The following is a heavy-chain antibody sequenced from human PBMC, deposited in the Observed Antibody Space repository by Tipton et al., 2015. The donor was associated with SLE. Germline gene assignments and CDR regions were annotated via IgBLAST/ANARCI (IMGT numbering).Heavy chain of an antibody. D-gene: IGHD1-7*01. CDR3: TRVPRYNWNYIAD. V-gene: IGHV4-39*07. CDR2: IYYSGST. CDR1: GGSISSSSFY. Sequence: TLSLTCTVSGGSISSSSFYWGWIRQTPGKGLEWIGSIYYSGSTYHNASLKSRVTISIDKSKNQFSLKLTSVTAADTAVYHCTRVPRYNWNYIADWGQGTLVSVSS. J-gene: IGHJ4*02.